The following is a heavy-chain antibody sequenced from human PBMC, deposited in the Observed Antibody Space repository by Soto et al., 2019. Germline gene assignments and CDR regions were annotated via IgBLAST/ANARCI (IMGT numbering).Heavy chain of an antibody. Sequence: SSETLSLTCTVSGGPISSYYWSWIRQPPGKGLEWIGYIYYSGSTNYNPSLKSRVTISVDTSKNQFSLKLSSVTAADTAVYYCARARVLIYYYDSIDGGFDYWGQGTLVTVSS. V-gene: IGHV4-59*01. CDR2: IYYSGST. CDR3: ARARVLIYYYDSIDGGFDY. J-gene: IGHJ4*02. CDR1: GGPISSYY. D-gene: IGHD3-22*01.